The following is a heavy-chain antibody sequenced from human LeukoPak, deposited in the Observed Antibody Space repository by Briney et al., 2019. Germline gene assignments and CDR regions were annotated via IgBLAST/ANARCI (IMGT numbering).Heavy chain of an antibody. Sequence: TGGSLRLSCAASGLTFRTYAMSWVRQASGKGLEWVGRIRSKANSYATAYAASVKGRFTISRDDSKNTAYLQMNSLKTEDTAVYYCTLVPYGGNSSPSGYWGQGTLVTVSS. J-gene: IGHJ4*02. D-gene: IGHD4-23*01. CDR1: GLTFRTYA. V-gene: IGHV3-73*01. CDR3: TLVPYGGNSSPSGY. CDR2: IRSKANSYAT.